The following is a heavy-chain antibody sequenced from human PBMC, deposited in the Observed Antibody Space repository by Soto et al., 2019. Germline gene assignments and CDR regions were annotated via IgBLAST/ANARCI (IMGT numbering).Heavy chain of an antibody. V-gene: IGHV4-30-4*01. CDR2: IYYSGST. J-gene: IGHJ4*02. CDR1: GGSISSGDYY. D-gene: IGHD3-22*01. Sequence: SETLSLTCTVSGGSISSGDYYWSWIRQPPGKGLEWIGYIYYSGSTYYNPSLKSRVTISVDTSKNQFSLKLSSVTAADTAVYYCARVVAGYYDSSGYSPFDYWGQGTLVTVSS. CDR3: ARVVAGYYDSSGYSPFDY.